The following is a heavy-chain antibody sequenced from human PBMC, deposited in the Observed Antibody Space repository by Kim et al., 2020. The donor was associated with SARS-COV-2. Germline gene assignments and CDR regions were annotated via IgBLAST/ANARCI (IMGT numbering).Heavy chain of an antibody. CDR1: GFTFSSYA. CDR2: ISYDGSNK. D-gene: IGHD6-13*01. Sequence: GGSLRLSCAASGFTFSSYAMHWVRQAPGKGLEWVAVISYDGSNKYYADSVKGRFTISRDNSKNTLYLQMNSLRAEDTAVYYCARDAPRIAAAAKRRYYYYGMDVWGQGTTVTVSS. CDR3: ARDAPRIAAAAKRRYYYYGMDV. J-gene: IGHJ6*02. V-gene: IGHV3-30*04.